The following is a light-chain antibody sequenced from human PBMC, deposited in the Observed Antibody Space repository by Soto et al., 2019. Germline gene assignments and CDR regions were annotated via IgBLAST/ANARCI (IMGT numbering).Light chain of an antibody. CDR3: QQSYSTPRT. CDR2: KAS. CDR1: QTISTW. J-gene: IGKJ1*01. Sequence: DIQVTQSPPTLSASVGDRVTITCRASQTISTWMAWYQQKPGKAPKLLIYKASTLKSGVPSRFSGSGSGTDFNLAISSLKPEDFATYYCQQSYSTPRTFGQGTKVDI. V-gene: IGKV1-5*03.